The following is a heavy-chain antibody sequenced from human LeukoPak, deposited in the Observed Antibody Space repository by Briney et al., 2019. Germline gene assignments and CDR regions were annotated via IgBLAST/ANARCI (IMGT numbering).Heavy chain of an antibody. CDR3: ARGLSAAPPGRY. D-gene: IGHD6-13*01. CDR1: GGSFSTYY. V-gene: IGHV4-34*01. CDR2: INHSGST. J-gene: IGHJ4*02. Sequence: SETLSLTCAVYGGSFSTYYWNWIRRPPGKGLEWIGEINHSGSTNYNPSLKSRVTISVDTSKNQFSLKLSSVTAADTAVYYCARGLSAAPPGRYWGQGTLVTVSS.